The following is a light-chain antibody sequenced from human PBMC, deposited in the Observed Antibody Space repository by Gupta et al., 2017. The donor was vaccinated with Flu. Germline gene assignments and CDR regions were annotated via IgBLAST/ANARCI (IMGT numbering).Light chain of an antibody. Sequence: DIVMTHSSDSLAVSLGARATINCQSSQSVFYNSDNRNYLAWYQQRPGQHPKELIYWASIRESGVPDRFSGSGSGTDFTLTINNLQAEDVAVYYCQQNYTTPLTFGQGTRLEIK. J-gene: IGKJ5*01. CDR1: QSVFYNSDNRNY. V-gene: IGKV4-1*01. CDR3: QQNYTTPLT. CDR2: WAS.